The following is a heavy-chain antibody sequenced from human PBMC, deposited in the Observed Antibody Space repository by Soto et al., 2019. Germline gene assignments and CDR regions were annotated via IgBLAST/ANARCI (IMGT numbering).Heavy chain of an antibody. CDR2: INAGNGNT. CDR3: ARDPLGFRYYDFWSGYSYDAFDI. V-gene: IGHV1-3*01. Sequence: ASVKVSCKASGYTFTSYAMHWVRQAPGQTLEWMGWINAGNGNTKYSQKFQGRVTITRDTSASTAYMELSSLRSEDTAVYYCARDPLGFRYYDFWSGYSYDAFDIWGQGTMVTVSS. J-gene: IGHJ3*02. D-gene: IGHD3-3*01. CDR1: GYTFTSYA.